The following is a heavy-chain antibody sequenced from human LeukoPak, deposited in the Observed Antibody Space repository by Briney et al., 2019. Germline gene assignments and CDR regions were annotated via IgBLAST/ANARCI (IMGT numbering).Heavy chain of an antibody. V-gene: IGHV3-66*02. J-gene: IGHJ5*02. Sequence: QTGGSLRLSCAASGFTVSSNYMSWVRQAPGKGLEWVSVIYSGGSTYYADSVKGRSTISRDNSKNTLYLQMNSLRAEDTAVYYCARQGFLEKFDPWGQGTLVTVSS. CDR2: IYSGGST. D-gene: IGHD3-3*01. CDR3: ARQGFLEKFDP. CDR1: GFTVSSNY.